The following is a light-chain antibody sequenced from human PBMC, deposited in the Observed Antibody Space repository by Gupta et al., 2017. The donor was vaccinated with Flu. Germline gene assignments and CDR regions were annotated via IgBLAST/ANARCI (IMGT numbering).Light chain of an antibody. CDR1: NSNIGNNY. CDR2: DNN. V-gene: IGLV1-51*01. CDR3: RTWQSSLSDVWV. J-gene: IGLJ3*02. Sequence: SVLTQPPSVSAAPGQKVTISCSGSNSNIGNNYVSCYPPLPGTATNLLIYDNNKRLAEIPDRHSGSKSGTSATLGSTGLQTGDEADYYCRTWQSSLSDVWVFGGGTKLTVL.